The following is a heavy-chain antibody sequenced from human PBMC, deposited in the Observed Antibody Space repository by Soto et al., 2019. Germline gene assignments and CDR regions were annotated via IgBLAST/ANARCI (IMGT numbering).Heavy chain of an antibody. CDR1: GYTFTSYT. D-gene: IGHD1-26*01. CDR3: ARVLKERDYYMDV. CDR2: INACTGNT. V-gene: IGHV1-3*01. J-gene: IGHJ6*03. Sequence: ASVKVSCKASGYTFTSYTIHWVRQVPGQSLEWMGWINACTGNTKYAQKFQGRVTITRDTSASTAYMELSSLRSEDTAVYYCARVLKERDYYMDVWGKGTTVTVSS.